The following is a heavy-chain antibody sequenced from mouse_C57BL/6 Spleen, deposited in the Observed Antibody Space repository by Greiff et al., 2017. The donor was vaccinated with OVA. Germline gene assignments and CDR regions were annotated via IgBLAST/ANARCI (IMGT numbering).Heavy chain of an antibody. CDR3: ARSEPRYYGSSYVFDY. CDR1: GYTFTSYW. Sequence: QVQLQQPGAELVKPGASVKMSCKAPGYTFTSYWITWVKQRPGQGLEWIGDIYPGSGSTNYNEKFKSKATLTVDTSSSTAYMQLSSLTSEDSAVYYCARSEPRYYGSSYVFDYWGQGTTLTVSS. J-gene: IGHJ2*01. V-gene: IGHV1-55*01. D-gene: IGHD1-1*01. CDR2: IYPGSGST.